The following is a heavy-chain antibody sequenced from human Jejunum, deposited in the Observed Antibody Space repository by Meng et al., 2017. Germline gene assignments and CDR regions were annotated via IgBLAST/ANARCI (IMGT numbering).Heavy chain of an antibody. CDR1: GYTFTSYY. Sequence: VKVSCKASGYTFTSYYIHWVRQAPGQGLEYMGIIRPSGGVTTYAQKFQGRVTMTRDTSTSTVYMELSGLTSEDTAVYYCAREPPETYYFDYWGQGALVTVSS. CDR2: IRPSGGVT. V-gene: IGHV1-46*01. D-gene: IGHD1-14*01. J-gene: IGHJ4*02. CDR3: AREPPETYYFDY.